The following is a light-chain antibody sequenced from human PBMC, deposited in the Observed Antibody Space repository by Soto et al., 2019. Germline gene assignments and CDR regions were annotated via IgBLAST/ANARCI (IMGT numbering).Light chain of an antibody. Sequence: EIVLTQSPGTLSLSPGERATLSCRASQTITKYYLAWYQQKPGQAPRLLIYGASNRATDIPDRFSGSGSGTDFTLTISRLEPEDFAVYYCQQYDSSPFTFGPGTKVDI. CDR1: QTITKYY. V-gene: IGKV3-20*01. CDR3: QQYDSSPFT. CDR2: GAS. J-gene: IGKJ3*01.